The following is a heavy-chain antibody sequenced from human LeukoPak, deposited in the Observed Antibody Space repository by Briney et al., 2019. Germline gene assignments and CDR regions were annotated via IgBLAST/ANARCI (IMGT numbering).Heavy chain of an antibody. D-gene: IGHD2-2*01. V-gene: IGHV3-23*01. CDR3: AKDRSCSGSSCNVGS. CDR1: GFTFSSFA. CDR2: ISSSGGST. J-gene: IGHJ3*01. Sequence: PGGSLRLSCAASGFTFSSFAMSWVRQAPGKGLEWVSAISSSGGSTFYADSVKGRFTISRDNSKNTLFLQMNGLRAEDTAVYYCAKDRSCSGSSCNVGSWGQGTMVTVSS.